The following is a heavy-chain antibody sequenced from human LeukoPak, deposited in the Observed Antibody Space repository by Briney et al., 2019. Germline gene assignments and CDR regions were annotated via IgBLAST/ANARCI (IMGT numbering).Heavy chain of an antibody. D-gene: IGHD3-22*01. CDR3: ARGSGYYLGHFDY. CDR1: GFTFSSYW. J-gene: IGHJ4*02. V-gene: IGHV3-7*01. CDR2: IKQDGSEK. Sequence: PPGGSLRLSCTASGFTFSSYWMSWVRQAPGKGLEWVANIKQDGSEKYYVDSVKGRFTISRDNAKNSLYLQMNSLRAEDTAVYYCARGSGYYLGHFDYWGQGTLVTVSS.